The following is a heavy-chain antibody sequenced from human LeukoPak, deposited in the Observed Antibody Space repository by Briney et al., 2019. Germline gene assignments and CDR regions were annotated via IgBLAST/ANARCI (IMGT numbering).Heavy chain of an antibody. CDR3: AKDQTELRFSNWYFDL. CDR1: GFTFSSYA. CDR2: ISGSGGST. V-gene: IGHV3-23*01. Sequence: PGGSLRLSCAASGFTFSSYAMSWVRQAPGKGLEWVSAISGSGGSTYYADSVKGRFTISRDNSKNTLYLQMNSLRAEDTAVYYCAKDQTELRFSNWYFDLWGRGTLVTVSS. D-gene: IGHD3-3*01. J-gene: IGHJ2*01.